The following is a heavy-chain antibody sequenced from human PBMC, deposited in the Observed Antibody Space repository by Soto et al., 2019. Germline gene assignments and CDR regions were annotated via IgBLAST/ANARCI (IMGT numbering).Heavy chain of an antibody. V-gene: IGHV4-39*01. J-gene: IGHJ4*02. CDR2: VFYTGFT. Sequence: SETLSLPCSVSGGSISGSYYYWGWLRQSPGKGPEWIGSVFYTGFTSYNPSLESRVSVSVDTSKNQFSLKVSGVSAADTAVYYCARLGGYVSVGYYYLWDSWGQGTLVTVSS. CDR3: ARLGGYVSVGYYYLWDS. CDR1: GGSISGSYYY. D-gene: IGHD3-22*01.